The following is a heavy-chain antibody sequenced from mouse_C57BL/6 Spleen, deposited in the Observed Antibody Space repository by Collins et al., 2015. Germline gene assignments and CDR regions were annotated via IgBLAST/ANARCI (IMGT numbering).Heavy chain of an antibody. CDR3: AIYYYGSRRRYFDV. CDR2: IYIGNGYT. V-gene: IGHV1-58*01. J-gene: IGHJ1*03. Sequence: QGLEWIGYIYIGNGYTEYNEKFKGKATLTSDTSSSTAYMQLSSLTSEDSAIYFCAIYYYGSRRRYFDVWGTGTTVTVSS. D-gene: IGHD1-1*01.